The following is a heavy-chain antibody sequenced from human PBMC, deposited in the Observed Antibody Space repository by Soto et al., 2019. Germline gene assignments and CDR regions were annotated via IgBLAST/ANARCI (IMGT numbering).Heavy chain of an antibody. CDR1: GFTFSNYA. CDR3: ARTDKFNSQSSGWANRFDY. J-gene: IGHJ4*02. D-gene: IGHD6-19*01. V-gene: IGHV3-23*01. CDR2: ITPTGGT. Sequence: EMQLLESGGGLVQPGGSLRLLCAASGFTFSNYAMTWVRQAPGKGLEWVSTITPTGGTFYGDTVKGRFTISRDNSKSTLYLQMNSLRAEDTAVYYCARTDKFNSQSSGWANRFDYWGQGTLVTVSS.